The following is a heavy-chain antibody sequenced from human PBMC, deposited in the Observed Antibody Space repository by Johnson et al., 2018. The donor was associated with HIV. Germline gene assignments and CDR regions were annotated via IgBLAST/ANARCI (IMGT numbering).Heavy chain of an antibody. CDR3: ARDDRPDGFDI. Sequence: MQLVESGGGLVQPGGSLRLSCAASEFTFSNYWMHWVRQGLGKGLVWVSRINSDGSSTSYADSVKGRFTISRDNSKNTLYLQMNSLRAEDTAIYFCARDDRPDGFDIWGQGTMVTVSS. CDR1: EFTFSNYW. J-gene: IGHJ3*02. V-gene: IGHV3-74*01. CDR2: INSDGSST.